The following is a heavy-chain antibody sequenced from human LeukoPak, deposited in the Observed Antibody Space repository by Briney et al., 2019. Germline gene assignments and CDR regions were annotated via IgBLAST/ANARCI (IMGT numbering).Heavy chain of an antibody. J-gene: IGHJ4*02. CDR2: INHSGST. D-gene: IGHD5-12*01. Sequence: SETLSLTCAVYGGSFSGYYWSWIRQPPGKGLEWIGEINHSGSTNYNPSLKSRVTISVDTSKNQFSLKLSSVTAADTAVYYCARRKWLRTAFDYWGQGTLVTVSS. CDR3: ARRKWLRTAFDY. CDR1: GGSFSGYY. V-gene: IGHV4-34*01.